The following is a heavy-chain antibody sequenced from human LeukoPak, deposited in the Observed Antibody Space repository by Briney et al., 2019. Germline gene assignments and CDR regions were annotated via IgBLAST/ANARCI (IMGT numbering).Heavy chain of an antibody. CDR2: IYYSGNT. V-gene: IGHV4-39*01. Sequence: SETLSLTCTVSGGSISNSNYYWGWVRQPPGKGLEWIGTIYYSGNTYYNPSLKRRVTISVDTSKNQFSLRLSSVTAADTAVYFCMRHEEEDGYNAKPFDFWGQGTLVTVSS. J-gene: IGHJ4*02. D-gene: IGHD5-24*01. CDR1: GGSISNSNYY. CDR3: MRHEEEDGYNAKPFDF.